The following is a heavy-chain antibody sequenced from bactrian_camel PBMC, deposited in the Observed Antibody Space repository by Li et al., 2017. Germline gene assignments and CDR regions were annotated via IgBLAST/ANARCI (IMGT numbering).Heavy chain of an antibody. CDR1: GFRFRGHN. J-gene: IGHJ4*01. CDR2: TNMGGSGT. D-gene: IGHD3*01. V-gene: IGHV3S40*01. Sequence: VQLVESGGGLVQPGGSLRLSCAASGFRFRGHNMSWVRQAPGKGLEGVSATNMGGSGTYYTDSVKGRFTISQDNAKNTVYLQVNSLKAEDTAMYYCAAGWSFGVGTLLRRHYNYWGQGTQVTVS. CDR3: AAGWSFGVGTLLRRHYNY.